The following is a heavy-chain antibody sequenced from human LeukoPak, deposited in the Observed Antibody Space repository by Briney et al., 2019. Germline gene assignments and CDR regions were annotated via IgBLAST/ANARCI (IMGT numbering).Heavy chain of an antibody. Sequence: GGSLRLSCAASGFTFSDYYMSWIRQAPGKGLECVSYIRGSGSDIYYADSVKGRFTISRDNAKNSLYLQMNSLRDEDTAVYYCARGRYSSGCYDYWGQGTLVTVSS. CDR1: GFTFSDYY. CDR3: ARGRYSSGCYDY. V-gene: IGHV3-11*04. J-gene: IGHJ4*02. D-gene: IGHD6-19*01. CDR2: IRGSGSDI.